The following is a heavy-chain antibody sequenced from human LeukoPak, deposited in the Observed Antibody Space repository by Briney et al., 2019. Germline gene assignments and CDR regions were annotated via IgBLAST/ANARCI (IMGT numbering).Heavy chain of an antibody. V-gene: IGHV3-74*01. CDR1: GFTFSDYY. CDR3: VRDSRTGVDY. CDR2: ISNEGSTT. J-gene: IGHJ4*02. D-gene: IGHD1-1*01. Sequence: SGGSLRLSCAASGFTFSDYYMHWVRQGPGEGPVWVSRISNEGSTTFYADSVKGRFTISRDNAKNTLYLEMNSLRAEDTAVYYCVRDSRTGVDYWGQGTLVTVSS.